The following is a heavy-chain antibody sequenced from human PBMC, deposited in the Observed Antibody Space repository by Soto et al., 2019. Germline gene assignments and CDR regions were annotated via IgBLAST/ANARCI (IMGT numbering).Heavy chain of an antibody. CDR1: GFTFSSYG. D-gene: IGHD2-15*01. CDR3: TKDRVLDGIYSFDY. J-gene: IGHJ4*02. CDR2: ISYDGSNK. Sequence: GGSLRLSCAASGFTFSSYGMHWVRQAPGKGLEWVAVISYDGSNKYYADSVKGRFTLSRDNSKNTLYLQMNSLRVEDTAVYYCTKDRVLDGIYSFDYWGQGALVTVS. V-gene: IGHV3-30*18.